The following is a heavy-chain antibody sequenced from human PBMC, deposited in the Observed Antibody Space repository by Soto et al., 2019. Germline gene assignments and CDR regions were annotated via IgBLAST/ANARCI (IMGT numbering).Heavy chain of an antibody. V-gene: IGHV1-18*01. CDR2: ISAYNGNT. CDR1: GYTFTSYG. J-gene: IGHJ4*02. CDR3: ARVPLGITMIVVVTSGFDY. D-gene: IGHD3-22*01. Sequence: ASVKVSCKASGYTFTSYGISWVRQAPGQGLGWMGWISAYNGNTNYAQKLQGRVTMTTDTSTSTAYMELRSLRSDDTAVYYCARVPLGITMIVVVTSGFDYWGQGTLVTVSS.